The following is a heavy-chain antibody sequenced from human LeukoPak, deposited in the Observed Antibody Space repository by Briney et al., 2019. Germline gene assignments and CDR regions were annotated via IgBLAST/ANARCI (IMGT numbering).Heavy chain of an antibody. V-gene: IGHV5-51*01. J-gene: IGHJ4*02. D-gene: IGHD3-10*01. Sequence: GESLKISCKGSGYSFTSYWIGWVRQMPGKGLEWMGIIYPGDSDTRYSPSFQGQVTISADKSISTAYLQWSSLKASDTAMYYCARSPQLVTYCYGSGLYYFDYWGQGTLVTVSS. CDR1: GYSFTSYW. CDR3: ARSPQLVTYCYGSGLYYFDY. CDR2: IYPGDSDT.